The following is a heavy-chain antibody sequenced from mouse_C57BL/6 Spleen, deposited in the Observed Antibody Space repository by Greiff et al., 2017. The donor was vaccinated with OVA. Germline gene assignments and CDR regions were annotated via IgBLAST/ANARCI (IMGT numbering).Heavy chain of an antibody. Sequence: VQGVESGAELMKPGASVKLSCKATGYTFTGYWIEWVKQRPGHGLEWIGEILPGSGSTNYNEKFKGKATFTADTSSNTAYMQLSSLTTEDSAIYYCARGPNYYGSSYWYFDVWGTGTTVTVSS. D-gene: IGHD1-1*01. V-gene: IGHV1-9*01. CDR3: ARGPNYYGSSYWYFDV. CDR2: ILPGSGST. J-gene: IGHJ1*03. CDR1: GYTFTGYW.